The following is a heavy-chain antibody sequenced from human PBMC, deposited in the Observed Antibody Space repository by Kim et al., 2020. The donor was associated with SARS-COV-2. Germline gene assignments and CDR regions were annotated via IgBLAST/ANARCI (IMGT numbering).Heavy chain of an antibody. J-gene: IGHJ5*02. D-gene: IGHD6-6*01. Sequence: YYMPWVRQAPGQGLEWMGRINPNSGGTNYAQKFQGRVTMTRDTSISTAYMELSRLRSDDTAVYYCARCKLSRTEIKCNWFDPWGQGTLVTVSS. V-gene: IGHV1-2*06. CDR1: YY. CDR3: ARCKLSRTEIKCNWFDP. CDR2: INPNSGGT.